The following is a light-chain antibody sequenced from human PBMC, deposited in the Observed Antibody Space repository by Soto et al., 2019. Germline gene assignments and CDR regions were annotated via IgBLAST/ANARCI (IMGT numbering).Light chain of an antibody. CDR1: QSISSY. J-gene: IGKJ2*01. V-gene: IGKV1-39*01. CDR2: AAS. Sequence: DIQMTQSPSSLSASVGDRVTITCRASQSISSYLNWYQQKPGKAPKLLIYAASSWPSGVPSRFSGSGSGTDFTLTISSLQPEDFATYYCQQSYSTPRTFGQGTKLEIK. CDR3: QQSYSTPRT.